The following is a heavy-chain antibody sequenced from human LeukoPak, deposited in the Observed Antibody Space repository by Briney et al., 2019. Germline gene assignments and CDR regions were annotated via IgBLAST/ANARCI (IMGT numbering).Heavy chain of an antibody. D-gene: IGHD3-22*01. CDR2: ITASGVTT. J-gene: IGHJ4*02. CDR3: AKAPYDTSGFSSPNYFDY. Sequence: GFLRLSCAASGFTFSSYAMSWVRQAPGKGLEWISTITASGVTTYYADSVKGRFTISRDNSKNTLFLQMNSLRAEDTAVYYCAKAPYDTSGFSSPNYFDYWGQGTLVTVSS. CDR1: GFTFSSYA. V-gene: IGHV3-23*01.